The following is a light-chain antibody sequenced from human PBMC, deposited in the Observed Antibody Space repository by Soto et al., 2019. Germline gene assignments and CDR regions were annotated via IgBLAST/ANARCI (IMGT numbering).Light chain of an antibody. CDR3: NSYTGSSPLYV. Sequence: QSALTQPASVSGSPGQSITISCTGTSSDVGKYNYVSWYQQHPGKAPKLIIYEVSNRPSGVSNRFTGSKSGNTASLTISGLQAEDEADYYCNSYTGSSPLYVFGTRTKLTVL. V-gene: IGLV2-14*01. CDR1: SSDVGKYNY. CDR2: EVS. J-gene: IGLJ1*01.